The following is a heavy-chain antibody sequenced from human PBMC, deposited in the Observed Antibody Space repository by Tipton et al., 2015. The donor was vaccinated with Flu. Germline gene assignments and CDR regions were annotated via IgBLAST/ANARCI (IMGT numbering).Heavy chain of an antibody. CDR1: GFTFSRYA. Sequence: LRLSCAASGFTFSRYAMSWVRQAPGKGLEWIGNIHYSGSPHYNPSLKSRVTITVDTSKNQFSLRLTSMTAADTALYYCARRDYSSYVSDPKNWFDPWGQGTLVTVSS. CDR3: ARRDYSSYVSDPKNWFDP. J-gene: IGHJ5*02. D-gene: IGHD4-11*01. V-gene: IGHV4-59*08. CDR2: IHYSGSP.